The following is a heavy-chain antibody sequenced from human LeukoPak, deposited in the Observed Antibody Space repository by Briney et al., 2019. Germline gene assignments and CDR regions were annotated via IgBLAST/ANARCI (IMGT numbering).Heavy chain of an antibody. CDR1: GGSISSGGYY. CDR3: ARTTYYDFWSGYYLAGNWFDP. V-gene: IGHV4-31*03. D-gene: IGHD3-3*01. Sequence: PSETLSLTCTVSGGSISSGGYYWSWIRHHPGKGLEWIGYIYYSGSTYYNPSLKSRVTISVDTSKNQFSLKLSSVTAADTAVYYCARTTYYDFWSGYYLAGNWFDPWGQGTLVTVSS. CDR2: IYYSGST. J-gene: IGHJ5*02.